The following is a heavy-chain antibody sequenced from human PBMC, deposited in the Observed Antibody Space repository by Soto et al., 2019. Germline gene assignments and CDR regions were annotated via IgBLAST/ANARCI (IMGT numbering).Heavy chain of an antibody. J-gene: IGHJ4*02. CDR2: INPSGGSA. CDR3: ARDHPLGGGPKRDFEY. CDR1: GYTFTDYY. V-gene: IGHV1-46*01. Sequence: QVQLVQSGAEVKKPGASVKVSCKASGYTFTDYYIHWGGQAPGQGLEWMGLINPSGGSAGYAQKFRGRVTMTRDTSTSTVYMELSSLRSEDTAVYYCARDHPLGGGPKRDFEYWGQGTLVTVSS. D-gene: IGHD3-16*01.